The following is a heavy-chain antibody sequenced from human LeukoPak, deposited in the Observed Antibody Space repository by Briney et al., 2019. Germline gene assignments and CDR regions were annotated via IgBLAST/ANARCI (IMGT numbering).Heavy chain of an antibody. CDR1: GYTFTGCY. CDR3: ARDRTVVPAAASYYYYYYMDV. V-gene: IGHV1-2*02. CDR2: INPNSGGT. J-gene: IGHJ6*03. Sequence: ASVKVSCKASGYTFTGCYMHWVRQAPGQGLEWMGWINPNSGGTNYAQKFQGRVTMTRDTSISTAYMELSRLRSDDTAVYYCARDRTVVPAAASYYYYYYMDVWGNGTTVTVSS. D-gene: IGHD2-2*01.